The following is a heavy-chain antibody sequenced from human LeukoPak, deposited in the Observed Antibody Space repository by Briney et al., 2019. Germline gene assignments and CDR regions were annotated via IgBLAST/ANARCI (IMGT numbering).Heavy chain of an antibody. V-gene: IGHV4-59*01. CDR1: GGSISSYY. D-gene: IGHD6-6*01. J-gene: IGHJ6*03. Sequence: KTSETLSLTCTVSGGSISSYYWSWIRQPPGKGLEWIGYIYYSGSTNYNPSLKSRVTISVDTSKNQFSLKLSSVTAADTAVYYCATGGSIAARAYYYYYYMDVWGKGTTVTVSS. CDR2: IYYSGST. CDR3: ATGGSIAARAYYYYYYMDV.